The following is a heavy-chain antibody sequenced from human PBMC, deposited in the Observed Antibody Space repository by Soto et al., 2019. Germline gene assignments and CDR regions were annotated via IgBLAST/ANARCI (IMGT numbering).Heavy chain of an antibody. D-gene: IGHD6-19*01. V-gene: IGHV3-74*01. CDR2: IKGDGTST. CDR3: AREVIAVVGAIRWFDP. CDR1: GFTFSRHW. Sequence: EVQLLESGGGVVQPGGSLRLSCAASGFTFSRHWMHWVRQAPGKGPVWVSRIKGDGTSTDYADSVKGRFTIARDNAKNTLYLQMNSLTAEDTAVYYCAREVIAVVGAIRWFDPWGQGTLVTVSS. J-gene: IGHJ5*02.